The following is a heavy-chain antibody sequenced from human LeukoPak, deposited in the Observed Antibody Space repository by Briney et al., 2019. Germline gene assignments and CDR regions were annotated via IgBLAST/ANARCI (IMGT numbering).Heavy chain of an antibody. V-gene: IGHV1-18*01. Sequence: ASVKVSCKASGYTFTSYGISWVRQAPGQGLEWMGWISAYNGNTNYAQKLQGRVTMTTDTSTSTAYMELRSLRSDDTAVYYCARVPTRYYYCGMDVWGQGTTVTVSS. CDR3: ARVPTRYYYCGMDV. CDR1: GYTFTSYG. J-gene: IGHJ6*02. CDR2: ISAYNGNT.